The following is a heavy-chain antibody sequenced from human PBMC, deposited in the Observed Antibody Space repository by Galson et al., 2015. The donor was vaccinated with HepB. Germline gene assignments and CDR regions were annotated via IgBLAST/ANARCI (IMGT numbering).Heavy chain of an antibody. J-gene: IGHJ4*02. Sequence: SLRLSCAASGFIFSSYGMHWVRQAPGKGLEWVAVIWYDGRNKYYADSVKGRFTISRDNSKNTLYLQMNSLRAEDTAVYYCARDLSSGEGVDYWGQGTLVTVSS. CDR3: ARDLSSGEGVDY. CDR1: GFIFSSYG. D-gene: IGHD3-16*01. CDR2: IWYDGRNK. V-gene: IGHV3-33*01.